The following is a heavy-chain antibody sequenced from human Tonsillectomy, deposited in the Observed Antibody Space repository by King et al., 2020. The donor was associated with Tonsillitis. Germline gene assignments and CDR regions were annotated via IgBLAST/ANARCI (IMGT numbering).Heavy chain of an antibody. CDR3: ARSDATAEFWGGYSDGGWFDP. J-gene: IGHJ5*02. CDR2: VIPIFRTA. Sequence: VQLVESGAEVKKPGSSVKVSCTVSGGTFRSSVITWVRQAPGQGLEWMGGVIPIFRTANYAQRFQGRVTMTADEATTTAYLELSSLTSDDTAVDYCARSDATAEFWGGYSDGGWFDPWGQGTLVTVSS. CDR1: GGTFRSSV. D-gene: IGHD3-16*01. V-gene: IGHV1-69*01.